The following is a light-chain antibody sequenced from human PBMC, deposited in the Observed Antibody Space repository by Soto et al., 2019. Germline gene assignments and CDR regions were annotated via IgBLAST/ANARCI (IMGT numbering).Light chain of an antibody. CDR2: GAS. J-gene: IGKJ1*01. CDR3: QQYGSSPWT. CDR1: QSVSSSY. Sequence: EIVLTQSPGTLSFSPGERATLSCRASQSVSSSYLVWYQQKPGQAPRPLIYGASSRAIGIADRFSSSGSGTDFTLTTSRLEPEDFTVYYCQQYGSSPWTFGQGTKVEIK. V-gene: IGKV3-20*01.